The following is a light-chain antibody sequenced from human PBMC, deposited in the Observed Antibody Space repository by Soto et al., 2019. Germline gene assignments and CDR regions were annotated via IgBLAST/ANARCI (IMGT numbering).Light chain of an antibody. J-gene: IGKJ1*01. Sequence: EIVLTQSPDTLSLSPGERATLSCRASQSVSSNSLAWYRHKSGQAPRLLIYGSSTRATGIPDRFSGSGSGTDFTLIISRLEPEDFAVYYCQQYGSSPWTFGQGTMVEI. CDR3: QQYGSSPWT. CDR2: GSS. CDR1: QSVSSNS. V-gene: IGKV3-20*01.